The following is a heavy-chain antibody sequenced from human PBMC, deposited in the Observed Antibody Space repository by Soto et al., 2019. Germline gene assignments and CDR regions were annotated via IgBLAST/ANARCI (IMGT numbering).Heavy chain of an antibody. V-gene: IGHV4-59*08. Sequence: SETLSLTCTVSGGSISSYYWSWIRQPPGKGLEWIGYIYYSGSTNYNPSLKSRVTISVDTSKNQFSLKLSSVTAADTAVYYCARHAPLIRGDAPWFDPWGQGTLVTVSS. CDR2: IYYSGST. CDR3: ARHAPLIRGDAPWFDP. CDR1: GGSISSYY. D-gene: IGHD4-17*01. J-gene: IGHJ5*02.